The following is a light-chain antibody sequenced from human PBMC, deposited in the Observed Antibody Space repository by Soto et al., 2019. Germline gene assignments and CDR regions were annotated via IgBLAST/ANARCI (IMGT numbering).Light chain of an antibody. CDR1: SSNIGAGYD. J-gene: IGLJ3*02. CDR2: GNT. CDR3: QSFDSTLSGDWV. V-gene: IGLV1-40*01. Sequence: QAVVTQPPAVSGAPGQRVTISCTGSSSNIGAGYDVHWYQQLPGTAPKLLIYGNTNRPSGVPDRFSGSKSGTSASLAIAGLKAEDEADYYCQSFDSTLSGDWVFGGGTKLTVL.